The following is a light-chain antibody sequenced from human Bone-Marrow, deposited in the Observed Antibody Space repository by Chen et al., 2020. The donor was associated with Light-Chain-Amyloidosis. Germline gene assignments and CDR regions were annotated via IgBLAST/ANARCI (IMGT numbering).Light chain of an antibody. J-gene: IGKJ2*01. CDR3: QQYKSYTFT. V-gene: IGKV1-5*03. CDR1: QDIGDW. CDR2: KAS. Sequence: DIRMTQSPPTLPASVGDRVTIPCRASQDIGDWLAWFQQKPGKAPNLLIYKASNLQRGVPSRFTGSGSGTEFTLTIDSLQPDDFARYFCQQYKSYTFTFGQGTQL.